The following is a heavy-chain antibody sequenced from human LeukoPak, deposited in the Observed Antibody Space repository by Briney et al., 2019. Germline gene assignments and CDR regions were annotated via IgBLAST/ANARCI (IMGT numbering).Heavy chain of an antibody. D-gene: IGHD3-10*01. V-gene: IGHV1-2*02. CDR3: ARPDYYGSGSYYFS. CDR2: INPSSGGT. Sequence: ASVKVSCKASGYTFSDYYMHWVRQVPGQGPEWMGWINPSSGGTNYAPKFQGRVTMTRDTSITTAYMELSRLRSDDTAVYYCARPDYYGSGSYYFSWGQGTLVTVSS. CDR1: GYTFSDYY. J-gene: IGHJ4*02.